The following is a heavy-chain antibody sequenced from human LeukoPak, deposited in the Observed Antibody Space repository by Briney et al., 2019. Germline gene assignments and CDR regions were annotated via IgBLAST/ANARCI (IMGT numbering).Heavy chain of an antibody. V-gene: IGHV3-23*01. J-gene: IGHJ4*02. CDR2: INGEGGTT. Sequence: GGSLRLSCAAPGFTFSNYAMTWVRQAPGKGLEWVSCINGEGGTTYYADSVKGRFTISRDNSKNTLYLEMNRLRSEDTAAYYCAKDILNWEFDYWGQGTLVTVSS. CDR1: GFTFSNYA. CDR3: AKDILNWEFDY. D-gene: IGHD7-27*01.